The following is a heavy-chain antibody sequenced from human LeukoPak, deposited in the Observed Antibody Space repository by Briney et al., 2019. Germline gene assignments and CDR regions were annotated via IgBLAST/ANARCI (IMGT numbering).Heavy chain of an antibody. Sequence: PGGSLRLSCAASGFTFSNYAMSWVRRAPGEGLEWFSTVSDKGDATAHADSVKGRFTISRDNAKNTLSLLMNILRAEDTAVYYCARVGPLATRSAGHYYFDLWGRGTLVTVSS. CDR2: VSDKGDAT. CDR3: ARVGPLATRSAGHYYFDL. CDR1: GFTFSNYA. J-gene: IGHJ2*01. V-gene: IGHV3-23*01. D-gene: IGHD3-10*01.